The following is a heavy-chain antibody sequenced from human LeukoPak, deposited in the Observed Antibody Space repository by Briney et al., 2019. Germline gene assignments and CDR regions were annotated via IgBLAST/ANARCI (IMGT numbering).Heavy chain of an antibody. D-gene: IGHD6-19*01. V-gene: IGHV3-74*01. Sequence: GGSLRLSCAASGFTFSSYWMHWVRQAPGKGLVWVSRINSDGSSTSYADSVKGRFTISRDNAKNTLYLQMNSLRAEDTAVYYCARVIRYSSGWYGFSYWGQGTLVTVSS. CDR3: ARVIRYSSGWYGFSY. J-gene: IGHJ4*02. CDR2: INSDGSST. CDR1: GFTFSSYW.